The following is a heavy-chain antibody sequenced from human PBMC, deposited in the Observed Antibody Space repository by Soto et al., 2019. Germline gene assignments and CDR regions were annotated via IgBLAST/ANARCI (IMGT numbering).Heavy chain of an antibody. V-gene: IGHV6-1*01. CDR2: TYYRSKWYN. J-gene: IGHJ4*02. CDR1: GNSVSSNSAA. Sequence: SQTLSLTCVISGNSVSSNSAAWILSMQSPSRGLEWLGRTYYRSKWYNDYAVSVKSRITINPDTSKNQFSLHLDSVIPEDTAVYYCVRDRPNTESLTGYFDTWGQGTPVTVSS. CDR3: VRDRPNTESLTGYFDT. D-gene: IGHD3-9*01.